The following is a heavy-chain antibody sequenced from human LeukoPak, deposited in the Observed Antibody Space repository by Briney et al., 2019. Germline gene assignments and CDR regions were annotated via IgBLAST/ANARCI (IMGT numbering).Heavy chain of an antibody. CDR3: ARGGDTGFYCDF. CDR2: INPHSGGA. V-gene: IGHV1-2*02. J-gene: IGHJ4*02. CDR1: GYSFTAHY. Sequence: GASVEVSCKASGYSFTAHYIHWLRRVPGQGLEWMGWINPHSGGANYAQKFQGRVTMTRDTSTRTAYMELSSLRSDDTAVYYCARGGDTGFYCDFWGQGTLVTVSS. D-gene: IGHD3-10*01.